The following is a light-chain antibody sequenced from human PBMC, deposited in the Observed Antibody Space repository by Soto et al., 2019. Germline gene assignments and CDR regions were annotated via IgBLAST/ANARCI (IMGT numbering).Light chain of an antibody. CDR1: QSVSSNN. J-gene: IGKJ1*01. CDR2: GAS. Sequence: EIVLTQSPGTLSLSPGERATLSCRASQSVSSNNLAWYQHKRGQAPRLLMYGASSRAPGIPDRFSGSGSGTDFTLTITRLEPEDFAVYYCQQYGTSPRTFGQGTKVEIK. CDR3: QQYGTSPRT. V-gene: IGKV3-20*01.